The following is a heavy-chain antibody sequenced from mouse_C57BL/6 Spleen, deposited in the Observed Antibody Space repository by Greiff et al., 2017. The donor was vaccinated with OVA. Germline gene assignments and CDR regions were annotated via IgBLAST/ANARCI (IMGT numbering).Heavy chain of an antibody. D-gene: IGHD1-1*01. J-gene: IGHJ3*01. CDR3: ARFHYGSGAWFAY. CDR1: GYTFTGYW. V-gene: IGHV1-9*01. CDR2: ILPGSGST. Sequence: QVQLQQSGAELMKPGASVKLSCKATGYTFTGYWIEWVKQRPGHGLEWIGEILPGSGSTTYNEKFKGKATFTADTSSNTVYMQLSSLTTEDSAIDYCARFHYGSGAWFAYWGQGTLVTVSA.